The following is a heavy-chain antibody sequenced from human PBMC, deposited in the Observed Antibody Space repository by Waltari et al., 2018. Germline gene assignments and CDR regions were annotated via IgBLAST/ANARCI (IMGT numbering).Heavy chain of an antibody. Sequence: QVQLVQSGAEVKKPGASVKVSCKASGYTFTSYAMHWVRQAPGKRLEWMGWINAGNGNTKYSQKFQGRVTITRDTSASTAYMELSSLRSEDTAVYYCARDKADTYYDSSGFFDYWGQGTLVTVSS. CDR3: ARDKADTYYDSSGFFDY. D-gene: IGHD3-22*01. V-gene: IGHV1-3*01. CDR1: GYTFTSYA. CDR2: INAGNGNT. J-gene: IGHJ4*02.